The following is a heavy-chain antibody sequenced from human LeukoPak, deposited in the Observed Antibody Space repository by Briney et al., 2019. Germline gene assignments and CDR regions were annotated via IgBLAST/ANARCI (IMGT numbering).Heavy chain of an antibody. V-gene: IGHV3-23*01. D-gene: IGHD6-6*01. J-gene: IGHJ4*02. CDR1: GFTFSSYA. Sequence: GGSLRLSCAASGFTFSSYALSWVGKAPGRGLEGVSAISGSGGSTYYADSVKGRFTISRDNSKDTLWLQMNSLRPEDTAVYYCAKDLRGTSSLFDSWGQGTLVTVSS. CDR2: ISGSGGST. CDR3: AKDLRGTSSLFDS.